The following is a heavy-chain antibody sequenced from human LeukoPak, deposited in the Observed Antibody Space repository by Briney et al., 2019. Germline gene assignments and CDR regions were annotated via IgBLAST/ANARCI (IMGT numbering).Heavy chain of an antibody. J-gene: IGHJ6*03. CDR2: IYYSGST. CDR1: GGSISSSSYY. D-gene: IGHD6-13*01. V-gene: IGHV4-39*01. Sequence: ASETLSLTCTVSGGSISSSSYYWGWIRQPPGKGLEWIGSIYYSGSTYYNPSLKSRVTISVDTSKNQFSLKLSSVTAADTAVYYCARHRYSSSWYDLNADYYYYMDVWGKGTTVTISS. CDR3: ARHRYSSSWYDLNADYYYYMDV.